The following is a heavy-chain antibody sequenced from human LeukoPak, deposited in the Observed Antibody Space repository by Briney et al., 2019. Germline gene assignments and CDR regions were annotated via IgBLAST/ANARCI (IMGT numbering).Heavy chain of an antibody. V-gene: IGHV3-30-3*01. CDR1: GFTFSSYA. CDR3: ARDLYYDYFDY. D-gene: IGHD3-10*01. CDR2: ISYDGSNK. Sequence: GRSLRLSCAASGFTFSSYAMHWVRQAPGKGLEWVAVISYDGSNKYYADSVKGRFTISRDNSKNTLYLQMNSLRAEDTAVYYCARDLYYDYFDYWGQGTLVTVSS. J-gene: IGHJ4*02.